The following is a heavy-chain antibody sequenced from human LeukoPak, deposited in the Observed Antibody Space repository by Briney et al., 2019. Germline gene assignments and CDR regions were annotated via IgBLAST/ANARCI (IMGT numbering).Heavy chain of an antibody. J-gene: IGHJ3*02. CDR1: GFTFSNAW. CDR2: IKSKTDGGTT. V-gene: IGHV3-15*01. CDR3: AKEPTYYYDSSGLDI. D-gene: IGHD3-22*01. Sequence: PGGSLRLSCAASGFTFSNAWMSWVRQAPGKGLEWVGRIKSKTDGGTTDYAAPVKGRFTISRDDSKNTLYLQMNSLRAEDTAVYYCAKEPTYYYDSSGLDIWGQGTMVTVSS.